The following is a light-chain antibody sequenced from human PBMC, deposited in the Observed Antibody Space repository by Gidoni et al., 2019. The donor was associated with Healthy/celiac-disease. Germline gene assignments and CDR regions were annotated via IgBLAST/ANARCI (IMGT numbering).Light chain of an antibody. CDR3: QQYGSSPGT. V-gene: IGKV3-20*01. CDR2: GAS. CDR1: QSVSSSY. J-gene: IGKJ1*01. Sequence: EIVLTQSPGTLSLSPGERATLSCRASQSVSSSYLAWYQQEPGQAPRLPIYGASSKATGIPDRFSGSGSGTDFTLTISRLEPEDFAVYYCQQYGSSPGTFGQGTKVEIK.